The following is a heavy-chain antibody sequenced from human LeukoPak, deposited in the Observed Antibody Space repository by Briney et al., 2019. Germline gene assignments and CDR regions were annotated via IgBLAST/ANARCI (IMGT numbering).Heavy chain of an antibody. Sequence: SVKVSFKSSGYTFTRYGLRWVRQPPAQGLEWMGFISAYNCNTNKAHKLQGRVTMTTDTSTSTAYMELRSLRSDDTVVYYCARDPIVVVRAAEYYYYGMDVGGKGTGIIVSA. D-gene: IGHD2-2*01. CDR2: ISAYNCNT. CDR1: GYTFTRYG. V-gene: IGHV1-18*04. J-gene: IGHJ6*04. CDR3: ARDPIVVVRAAEYYYYGMDV.